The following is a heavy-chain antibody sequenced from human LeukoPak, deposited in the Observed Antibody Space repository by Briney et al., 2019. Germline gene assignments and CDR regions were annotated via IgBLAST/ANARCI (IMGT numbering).Heavy chain of an antibody. CDR3: ARGWGSFDY. CDR1: GGSISSYY. D-gene: IGHD7-27*01. CDR2: IYYSGST. V-gene: IGHV4-59*08. J-gene: IGHJ4*02. Sequence: PSETLSLTCTVSGGSISSYYWSWLRQPPGKGLEWIGFIYYSGSTHYKSSLKSRVTISVDTSKNQFSLRLSSVTAADTAVYYCARGWGSFDYWGQGTLVTVSS.